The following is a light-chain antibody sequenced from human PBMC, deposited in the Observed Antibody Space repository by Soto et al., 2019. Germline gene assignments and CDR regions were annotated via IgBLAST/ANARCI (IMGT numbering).Light chain of an antibody. CDR3: SSFTTRFTLL. J-gene: IGLJ3*02. CDR1: TSDVGRYDY. V-gene: IGLV2-14*01. Sequence: QSALTQPASVSGSPGQSITISCTGTTSDVGRYDYVSWYQQHPGKAPKLLIYEVSYRPSGVSDRLSGSKSGNTASLTISGLQAEDEAAYFCSSFTTRFTLLFGGGTQLTVL. CDR2: EVS.